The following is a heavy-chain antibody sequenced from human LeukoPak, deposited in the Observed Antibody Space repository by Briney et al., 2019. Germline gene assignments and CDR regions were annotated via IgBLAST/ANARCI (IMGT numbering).Heavy chain of an antibody. D-gene: IGHD3-22*01. V-gene: IGHV3-48*04. CDR2: ISSSSSTI. Sequence: GGSLRLSCAASGFTFSSYSMNWVRQAPGKGLEWVSYISSSSSTIYYADSVKGRFTISRDNAKNSLYLQMNSLRAEDTAVYYCARDLGEGSGYYYDAFDIWGQGTMVTVSS. J-gene: IGHJ3*02. CDR1: GFTFSSYS. CDR3: ARDLGEGSGYYYDAFDI.